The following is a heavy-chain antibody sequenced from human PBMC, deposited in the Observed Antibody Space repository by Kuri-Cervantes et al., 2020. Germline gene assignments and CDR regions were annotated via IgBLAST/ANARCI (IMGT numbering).Heavy chain of an antibody. D-gene: IGHD3-10*01. V-gene: IGHV1-46*01. CDR2: ISPGGDTT. J-gene: IGHJ6*02. CDR1: GYTLTNDY. CDR3: ARSPYYYGSGSYYIKDNIWAANYYYYGMDV. Sequence: ASVKVSCKASGYTLTNDYIYWVRQAPGQGLEWMGIISPGGDTTNYAQKLQGRVTMTTDTSTSTAYMELRGLRSDDTAVYYCARSPYYYGSGSYYIKDNIWAANYYYYGMDVWGQGTTVTVSS.